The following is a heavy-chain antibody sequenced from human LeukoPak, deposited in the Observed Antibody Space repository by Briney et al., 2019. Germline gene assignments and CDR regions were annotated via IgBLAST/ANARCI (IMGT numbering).Heavy chain of an antibody. CDR2: IYTTGGT. CDR1: GGPFNNFY. D-gene: IGHD6-19*01. Sequence: SETLSLTCTVSGGPFNNFYWSWLRQSAGKGLEWIGRIYTTGGTNYNPSLKSRVTMSVDTSKNQFSLRLSSVTAADTAVYYCARGYSSGWYYVDAWGTGTTVTVSS. J-gene: IGHJ6*03. CDR3: ARGYSSGWYYVDA. V-gene: IGHV4-4*07.